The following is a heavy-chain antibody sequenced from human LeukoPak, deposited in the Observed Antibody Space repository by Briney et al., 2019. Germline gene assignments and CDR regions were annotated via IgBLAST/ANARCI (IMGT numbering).Heavy chain of an antibody. J-gene: IGHJ4*02. D-gene: IGHD3-22*01. CDR2: IYYSATT. Sequence: PSETLSLTCTVSGASISSYYWSWIRQPPGKGLEWIGYIYYSATTDYNPSLKSRVTISIDTSKNQFSLKLSSVTAADTAVYYCASGYYDTSGYYFAYWGQGALVTVTS. CDR3: ASGYYDTSGYYFAY. CDR1: GASISSYY. V-gene: IGHV4-59*01.